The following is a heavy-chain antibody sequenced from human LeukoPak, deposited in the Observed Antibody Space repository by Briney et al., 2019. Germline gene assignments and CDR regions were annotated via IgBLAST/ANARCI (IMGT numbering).Heavy chain of an antibody. V-gene: IGHV4-39*07. CDR2: INYSGKI. CDR3: ARDFGDWKTDY. J-gene: IGHJ4*02. CDR1: GGSISSRTYY. Sequence: SETLSLTCTVSGGSISSRTYYWAWIRQPPGKGLEWIGSINYSGKITYNPSLKSRVTVSLDTSKNQFSLTLSSVTAADTAVNYCARDFGDWKTDYWGQGTLVTVSS. D-gene: IGHD2-21*02.